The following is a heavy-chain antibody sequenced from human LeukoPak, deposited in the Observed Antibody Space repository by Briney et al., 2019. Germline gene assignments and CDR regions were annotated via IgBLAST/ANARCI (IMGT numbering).Heavy chain of an antibody. CDR1: GFTFSSYS. J-gene: IGHJ4*02. V-gene: IGHV3-7*01. CDR2: IKQDGSEK. Sequence: PGGSLRLSCGASGFTFSSYSMNWVRQAPGKGLEWVANIKQDGSEKNYVDSVKGRFTISRDNAKNSLYLQLNSLRAEDTAVYYCARSRFYFDYWGQGTLVTVSS. CDR3: ARSRFYFDY.